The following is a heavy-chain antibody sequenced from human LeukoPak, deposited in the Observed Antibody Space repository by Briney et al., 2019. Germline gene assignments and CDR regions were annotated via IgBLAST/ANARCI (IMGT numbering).Heavy chain of an antibody. V-gene: IGHV3-9*03. CDR3: AKDWSYDSSGYYDY. J-gene: IGHJ4*02. D-gene: IGHD3-22*01. CDR2: ISWNSGST. CDR1: GFTFDDYA. Sequence: PGRSLRLSCAASGFTFDDYAMHWVRQAPGKGLEWVSGISWNSGSTGYADSVKGRFTISRDNAKNSLYLQMNSLRAEDMALYYCAKDWSYDSSGYYDYWGQGTLVTVSS.